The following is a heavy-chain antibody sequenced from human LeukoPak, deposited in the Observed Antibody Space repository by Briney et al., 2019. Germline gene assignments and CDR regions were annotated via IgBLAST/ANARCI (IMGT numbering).Heavy chain of an antibody. CDR3: ARDGSGSGANKEWFDP. Sequence: ASVKVSCKASGYTFTGYYMHWVRQAPGQGLEWMGWINPNSGGTNYAQKFQGRVTMTRDTSISTAYMELSRLRSDDTAVDYCARDGSGSGANKEWFDPWGQGTLVTVSS. J-gene: IGHJ5*02. CDR2: INPNSGGT. V-gene: IGHV1-2*02. D-gene: IGHD1-26*01. CDR1: GYTFTGYY.